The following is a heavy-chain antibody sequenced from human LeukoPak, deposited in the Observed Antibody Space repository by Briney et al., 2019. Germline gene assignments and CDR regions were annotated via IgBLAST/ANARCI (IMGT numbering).Heavy chain of an antibody. CDR3: ARDQTYYYDSSGYYYPTF. CDR1: GFTFSSYG. V-gene: IGHV3-33*01. D-gene: IGHD3-22*01. Sequence: GGSLRLSCAASGFTFSSYGMHWVRQAPGKGLEWVAVIWYDGSNKYYADSVKGRFTISRDNSKNTLCLQVNSLRAEDTAVYYCARDQTYYYDSSGYYYPTFWGQGTLVTVSS. J-gene: IGHJ4*02. CDR2: IWYDGSNK.